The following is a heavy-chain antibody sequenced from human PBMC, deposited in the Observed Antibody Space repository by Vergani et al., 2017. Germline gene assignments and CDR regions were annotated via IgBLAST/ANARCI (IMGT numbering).Heavy chain of an antibody. CDR1: GYTFTSYG. CDR2: ISAYNGNT. J-gene: IGHJ4*02. CDR3: ARDHRDGSGSYQIFDY. D-gene: IGHD3-10*01. V-gene: IGHV1-18*04. Sequence: QVQLVQSGAEVKKPGASVKVSCKASGYTFTSYGISWVRQAPGQGLEWMGWISAYNGNTNYAQKLQGRVTMTTDTSTSTADMELRSLRSDDTAVYYCARDHRDGSGSYQIFDYWGQGTLVTVSS.